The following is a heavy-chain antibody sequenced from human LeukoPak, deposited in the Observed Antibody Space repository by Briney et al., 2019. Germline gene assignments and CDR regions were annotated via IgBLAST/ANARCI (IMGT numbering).Heavy chain of an antibody. CDR2: INPNSGGT. CDR1: GYTFTGYY. D-gene: IGHD1-26*01. J-gene: IGHJ4*02. Sequence: GASVKVSCKASGYTFTGYYMHWVRQAPGQGLEWMGWINPNSGGTNYAQKFQGRVTMTRDTSISTAYMELSRLRSDDTAVYYCARWVSGSYHRAHYFDYWGQGTLVTVSS. V-gene: IGHV1-2*02. CDR3: ARWVSGSYHRAHYFDY.